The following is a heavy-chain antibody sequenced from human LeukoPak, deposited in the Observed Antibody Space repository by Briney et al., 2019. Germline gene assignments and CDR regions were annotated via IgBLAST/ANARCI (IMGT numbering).Heavy chain of an antibody. CDR3: TRDGGSFCDFDY. J-gene: IGHJ4*02. CDR2: INTDGRIT. CDR1: GFSFRNYA. Sequence: PGGSLRLSCVASGFSFRNYAIHWVRQAPGKGLEYVSVINTDGRITYYADSVEGRFTISRDNSKNTVYLQMGSPRGEDMAVYYCTRDGGSFCDFDYWGQGALVTVSS. V-gene: IGHV3-64*02. D-gene: IGHD1-26*01.